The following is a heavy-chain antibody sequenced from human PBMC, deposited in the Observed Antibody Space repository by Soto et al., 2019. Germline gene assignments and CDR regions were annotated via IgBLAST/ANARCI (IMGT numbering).Heavy chain of an antibody. Sequence: GESLKISCKGSGYSFTSYWIGWVRQMPGKGLEWMGIIYPGDSDTRYSPSFQGQVTISADKSISTAYLQWSSLKASDTAMYYCARIRYCTNGVCYPSRAFDIWGQGTMVTVSS. J-gene: IGHJ3*02. CDR3: ARIRYCTNGVCYPSRAFDI. V-gene: IGHV5-51*01. CDR1: GYSFTSYW. D-gene: IGHD2-8*01. CDR2: IYPGDSDT.